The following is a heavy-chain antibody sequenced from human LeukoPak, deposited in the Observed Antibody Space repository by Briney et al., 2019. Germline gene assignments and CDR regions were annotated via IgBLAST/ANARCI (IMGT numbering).Heavy chain of an antibody. V-gene: IGHV1-69*04. D-gene: IGHD4-17*01. J-gene: IGHJ4*02. CDR3: ARPLGTVTTGGWVY. CDR2: IIPIFGIA. CDR1: GGTFSSYA. Sequence: SVKVSCKASGGTFSSYAISWVRQAPGQGLEWMGRIIPIFGIANYAQKFQGRVTITADKSTSTAYMELSSLRSEDTAVYYCARPLGTVTTGGWVYWGQGTLVTVSS.